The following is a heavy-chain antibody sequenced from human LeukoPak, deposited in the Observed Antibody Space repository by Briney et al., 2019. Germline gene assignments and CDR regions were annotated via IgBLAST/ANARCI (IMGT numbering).Heavy chain of an antibody. Sequence: RTGGSLRLSCAVSGFTFSSYAMSWVRQAPGKGLEWVSAISDSGDSTYYADSVKGRFTISRDNSKNTLYLQMDSLRAEDTAVYYCAKETSYTPWFDPWGQGTLVTVSS. CDR1: GFTFSSYA. D-gene: IGHD2-2*02. J-gene: IGHJ5*02. CDR3: AKETSYTPWFDP. V-gene: IGHV3-23*01. CDR2: ISDSGDST.